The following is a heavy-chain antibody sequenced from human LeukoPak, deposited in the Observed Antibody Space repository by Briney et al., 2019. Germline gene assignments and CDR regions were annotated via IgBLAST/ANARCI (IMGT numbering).Heavy chain of an antibody. Sequence: PGGSLRLSCVASGFIFSSYWMSWVRQAPGKGLEWVAVISYDGSNKYYADSVKGRFTISRDNSKNTLYLQMNSLRAEDTAVYYCARDGTYIAFDYWGQGTLVTVSS. CDR1: GFIFSSYW. D-gene: IGHD2-15*01. V-gene: IGHV3-30-3*01. CDR3: ARDGTYIAFDY. CDR2: ISYDGSNK. J-gene: IGHJ4*02.